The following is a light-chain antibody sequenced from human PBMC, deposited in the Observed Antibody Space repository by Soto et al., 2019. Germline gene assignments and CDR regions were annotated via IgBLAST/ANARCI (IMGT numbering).Light chain of an antibody. CDR1: QSISNW. J-gene: IGKJ1*01. CDR3: QQYSTYTWT. V-gene: IGKV1-5*01. CDR2: DAS. Sequence: DIQMTQSPSTLSASVGDRVTITCRASQSISNWLAWYQQKPGKAPNLLVYDASSLESGVPSRFSGSGSGTELTLTISSLQPGDFATYYCQQYSTYTWTFGQGTKVEIK.